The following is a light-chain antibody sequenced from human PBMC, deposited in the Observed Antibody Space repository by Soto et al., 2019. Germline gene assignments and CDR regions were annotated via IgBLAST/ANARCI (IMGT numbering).Light chain of an antibody. J-gene: IGLJ1*01. CDR1: SSDVGSYNY. Sequence: QSVLTQPRSVSGSPGQSITISCTGSSSDVGSYNYVSWYQQHPGQAPKFMIYDVNKRPSGVSHRFSGSKSGNTASLTISGLQADDEADYYCLSYAGSYNFVFGSWTKLTVL. CDR3: LSYAGSYNFV. V-gene: IGLV2-11*01. CDR2: DVN.